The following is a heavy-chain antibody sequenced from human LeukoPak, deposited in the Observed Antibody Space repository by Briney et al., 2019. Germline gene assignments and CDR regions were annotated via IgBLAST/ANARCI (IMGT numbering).Heavy chain of an antibody. CDR2: ISGSGGST. Sequence: GGSLRLSCAASGFTFSSYAMSWVRQAPGKGLEWVSAISGSGGSTYYADSVKGRFTISRDNPKNTLYLQMNSLRAEDTAVYYCAKGRWFGELLSPFFDYWGQGTLVTVSS. CDR1: GFTFSSYA. V-gene: IGHV3-23*01. D-gene: IGHD3-10*01. J-gene: IGHJ4*02. CDR3: AKGRWFGELLSPFFDY.